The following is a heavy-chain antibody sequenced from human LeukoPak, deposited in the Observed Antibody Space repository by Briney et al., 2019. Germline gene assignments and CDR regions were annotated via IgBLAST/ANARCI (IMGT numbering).Heavy chain of an antibody. J-gene: IGHJ4*02. CDR3: ARGQYFSTTYYFDY. CDR2: IKQAGTEK. D-gene: IGHD2/OR15-2a*01. V-gene: IGHV3-7*03. Sequence: QSGGSLRLSCAASGFTFSSYWMTWVRQAPGKGLEWVANIKQAGTEKYYVDSVKGRFTISRDNAKNSLFLQMNSLRAKDTAVYFCARGQYFSTTYYFDYWGQGTLVTVSS. CDR1: GFTFSSYW.